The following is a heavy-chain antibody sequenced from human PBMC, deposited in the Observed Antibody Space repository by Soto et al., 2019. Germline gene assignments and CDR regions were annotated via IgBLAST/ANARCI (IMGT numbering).Heavy chain of an antibody. CDR2: INHSGST. D-gene: IGHD3-9*01. CDR3: ARAWYYDILTGYFPYNWFDP. J-gene: IGHJ5*02. CDR1: GGSFSGYY. Sequence: SETLSLTCAVYGGSFSGYYWSWIRQPPGKGLEWIGEINHSGSTNYNPSLKSRVTISVDTSKNQFSLKLSSVTAADTAVYYCARAWYYDILTGYFPYNWFDPWGQGTLVTVSS. V-gene: IGHV4-34*01.